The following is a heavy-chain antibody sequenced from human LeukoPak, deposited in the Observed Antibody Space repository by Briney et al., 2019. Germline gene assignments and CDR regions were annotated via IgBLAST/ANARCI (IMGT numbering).Heavy chain of an antibody. CDR3: VRAVGAADSY. CDR1: GFTFSSYG. D-gene: IGHD6-13*01. V-gene: IGHV3-21*01. Sequence: GGSLRLSCAASGFTFSSYGMNWVRQAPGKGLEWVSSISSSSSYIFYADSVKGRFTISRDNAENSLYLQMNSLRAEDTAVYYCVRAVGAADSYWGQGALVTVSS. J-gene: IGHJ4*02. CDR2: ISSSSSYI.